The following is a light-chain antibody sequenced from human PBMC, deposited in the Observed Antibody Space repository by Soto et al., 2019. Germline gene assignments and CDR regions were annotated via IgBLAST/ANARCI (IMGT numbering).Light chain of an antibody. V-gene: IGLV1-40*01. CDR3: QSYGDSLSGYV. CDR1: NSNIGAGYD. J-gene: IGLJ1*01. CDR2: GNS. Sequence: CAGSNSNIGAGYDVHWYQQLPGTAPKLLIYGNSNRPSGVPDRFSGSKSGTSASLTITGLQAEDEADYYCQSYGDSLSGYVFGTGTKVTVL.